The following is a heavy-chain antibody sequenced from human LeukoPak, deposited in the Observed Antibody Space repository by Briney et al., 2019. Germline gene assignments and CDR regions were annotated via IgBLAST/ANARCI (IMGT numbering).Heavy chain of an antibody. V-gene: IGHV3-11*01. J-gene: IGHJ4*02. CDR1: GGSISSYY. CDR3: ARVSFDPYR. Sequence: LSLTCTVSGGSISSYYWSWIRQAPGKGLEWVSYISSSGSTIYYADSVKGRFTIPRDNAKNSLYMQMNSLRAEDTAVYYCARVSFDPYRWGQGTLVTVSS. CDR2: ISSSGSTI. D-gene: IGHD3-9*01.